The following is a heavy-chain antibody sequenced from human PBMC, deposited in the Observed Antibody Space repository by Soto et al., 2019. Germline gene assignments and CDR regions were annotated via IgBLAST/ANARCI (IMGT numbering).Heavy chain of an antibody. V-gene: IGHV3-23*01. CDR2: ITVGGAQK. J-gene: IGHJ4*02. CDR3: TRMPGGGWQRFFDY. CDR1: GFTFIDHD. Sequence: EVKLLESGGALVQPGGSLRLSCAASGFTFIDHDMSWVRQAPGKGLEWVSSITVGGAQKDYGQSVKGRFTISRDNSNDPLFLQMDSLQVEDTAIYYCTRMPGGGWQRFFDYWGQGTVVTVSS. D-gene: IGHD5-12*01.